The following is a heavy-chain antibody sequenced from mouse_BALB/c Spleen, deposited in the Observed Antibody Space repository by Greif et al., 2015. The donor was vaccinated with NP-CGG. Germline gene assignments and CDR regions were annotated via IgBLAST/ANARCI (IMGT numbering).Heavy chain of an antibody. CDR2: INPSTGYT. CDR3: ARSGDYSLYYAMDY. V-gene: IGHV1-7*01. CDR1: GYTLTSYW. D-gene: IGHD1-1*01. J-gene: IGHJ4*01. Sequence: VQLQQSGAELAKPGASVKMSGKASGYTLTSYWMHWVKQRPGQGLEWIGYINPSTGYTEYNQKFKDKATLTADKSSSTAYMQLSSLTSEDSAVYYCARSGDYSLYYAMDYWGQGTSVTVSS.